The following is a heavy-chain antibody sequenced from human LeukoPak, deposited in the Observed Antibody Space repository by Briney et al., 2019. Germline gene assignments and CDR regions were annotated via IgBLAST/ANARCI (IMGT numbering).Heavy chain of an antibody. CDR2: FDPEDGET. CDR3: ATDVGGYYLTVEY. CDR1: GYTLTELS. V-gene: IGHV1-24*01. D-gene: IGHD3-22*01. J-gene: IGHJ4*02. Sequence: GPSVKVSCKVSGYTLTELSMHWVRQAPGKGLEWMGGFDPEDGETIYAQKFQGRVTMTEDTSTDPAYMELSSLRSEDTAMYYCATDVGGYYLTVEYWGQGTLVTVSS.